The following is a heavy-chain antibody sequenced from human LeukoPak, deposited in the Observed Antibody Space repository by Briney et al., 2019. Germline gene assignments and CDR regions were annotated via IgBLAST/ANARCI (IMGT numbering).Heavy chain of an antibody. V-gene: IGHV4-39*01. D-gene: IGHD6-19*01. Sequence: SETLCLTCTVSGGSISSSSYYWGWIRQPPGQGLEWIGSIYYSGDTYYNPSLNSRRVTISVDTSKNQFSLRLSSVTAADTAVYYCARHQWHYYYYMGVWGKGSTVSVSS. CDR1: GGSISSSSYY. CDR3: ARHQWHYYYYMGV. CDR2: IYYSGDT. J-gene: IGHJ6*03.